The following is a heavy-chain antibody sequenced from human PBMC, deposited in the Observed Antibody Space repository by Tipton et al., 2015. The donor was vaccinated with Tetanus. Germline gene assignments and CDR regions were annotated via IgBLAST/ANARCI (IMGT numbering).Heavy chain of an antibody. CDR3: ARDSPDILLVPAV. D-gene: IGHD2-2*01. V-gene: IGHV3-74*01. Sequence: GSLRLSCAAPGFTFSTYWMHWVRQAPGKGLMGVSRINGHGTNTAYADSVKGRFTISRDNAKNTLYLQMNSLRAEDTAVYYCARDSPDILLVPAVWGQGTLVTVSS. CDR2: INGHGTNT. CDR1: GFTFSTYW. J-gene: IGHJ4*02.